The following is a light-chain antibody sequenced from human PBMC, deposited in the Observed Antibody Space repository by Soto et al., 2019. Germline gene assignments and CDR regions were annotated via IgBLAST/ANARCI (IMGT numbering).Light chain of an antibody. Sequence: EIVMTQSPATLSVSPGERATLSCRASQSVDIYLAWYQQQPGQAPRLLIFGASSRATGTPARFSGSGSGTEFNLTISSLQSEDFAVYFCQQYDDWLRLTFGGGTKVDIK. J-gene: IGKJ4*01. V-gene: IGKV3D-15*01. CDR3: QQYDDWLRLT. CDR2: GAS. CDR1: QSVDIY.